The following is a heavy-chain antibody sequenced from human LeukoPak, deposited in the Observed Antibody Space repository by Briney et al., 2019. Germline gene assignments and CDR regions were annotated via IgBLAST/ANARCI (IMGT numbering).Heavy chain of an antibody. Sequence: GGSLRLSCAASGFTFSSYGMHWVRQAPGKGLEGVAVISYDGSNKYYADSVKGRFTISRDNSKNTLYLQMNSLRAEDTAVYYCAKEEAGSRVLRYFDWLSGPFDYWGQGTLVTVSS. CDR3: AKEEAGSRVLRYFDWLSGPFDY. J-gene: IGHJ4*02. CDR2: ISYDGSNK. V-gene: IGHV3-30*18. D-gene: IGHD3-9*01. CDR1: GFTFSSYG.